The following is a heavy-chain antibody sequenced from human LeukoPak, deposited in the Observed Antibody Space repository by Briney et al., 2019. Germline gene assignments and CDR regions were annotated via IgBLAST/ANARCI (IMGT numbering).Heavy chain of an antibody. Sequence: GGSLRLSCAASGFTFDDYTMHWVRQAPGKGLEWVSLISWDGGSTYYADSVKGRFTISRDNSKNSLYLQMNSLRTEDTALYYCAKGFEMATYGYYFDYWGQGTLVTVSS. CDR3: AKGFEMATYGYYFDY. V-gene: IGHV3-43*01. J-gene: IGHJ4*02. D-gene: IGHD5-24*01. CDR1: GFTFDDYT. CDR2: ISWDGGST.